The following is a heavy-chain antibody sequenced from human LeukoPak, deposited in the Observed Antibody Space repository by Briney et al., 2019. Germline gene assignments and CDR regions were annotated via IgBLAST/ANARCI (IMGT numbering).Heavy chain of an antibody. CDR3: ARLSGYSSGHYYSDY. CDR1: GGSISSDY. Sequence: SETLSLTCTVSGGSISSDYWSWIRQPPGKGLEWIGYICYRGSTNYNPSLKSRVTISVDTSKNQFSLKLSSVTAADTAVYYCARLSGYSSGHYYSDYWGQGTLVTVSS. V-gene: IGHV4-59*01. J-gene: IGHJ4*02. D-gene: IGHD3-22*01. CDR2: ICYRGST.